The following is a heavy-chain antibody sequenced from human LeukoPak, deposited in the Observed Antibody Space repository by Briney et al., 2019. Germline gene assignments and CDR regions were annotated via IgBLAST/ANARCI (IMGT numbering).Heavy chain of an antibody. Sequence: GGSLRLSCAASGFSFTTYGMNWVRQAPGKGLEWVSFISSSSYIYYADSVKGRFTISRDNAKESLYLQMNSLRAEDTAVYYCARHSGSSWFYYYYYMDVWGKGTTVTVSS. CDR3: ARHSGSSWFYYYYYMDV. V-gene: IGHV3-21*01. CDR2: ISSSSYI. CDR1: GFSFTTYG. D-gene: IGHD6-13*01. J-gene: IGHJ6*03.